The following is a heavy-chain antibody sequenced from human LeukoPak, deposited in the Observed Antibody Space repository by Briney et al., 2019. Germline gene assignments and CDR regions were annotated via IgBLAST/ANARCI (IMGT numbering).Heavy chain of an antibody. CDR1: GGSISSYY. Sequence: SETLSLTCTVSGGSISSYYWAWIRQPPGKRLEWIGDSYFSGSTNYNPSLKSRVTISVDTSKNQFSLKLRSVTAADTAVYYCARDYGGNEYYDYWGQGTLVTVSS. J-gene: IGHJ4*02. CDR3: ARDYGGNEYYDY. V-gene: IGHV4-59*01. D-gene: IGHD4-23*01. CDR2: SYFSGST.